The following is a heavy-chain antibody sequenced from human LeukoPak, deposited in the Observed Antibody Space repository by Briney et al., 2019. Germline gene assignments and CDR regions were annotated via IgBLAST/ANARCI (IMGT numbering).Heavy chain of an antibody. V-gene: IGHV3-38-3*01. J-gene: IGHJ4*02. CDR3: VKGGSYIRYFDY. CDR1: GFTVSSNE. CDR2: ISGGST. D-gene: IGHD1-26*01. Sequence: GGSLRLSCAASGFTVSSNEMSWVRQAPGKGLEWVSSISGGSTYYADSRKGRFTISRDNSKNTLHLQMNSLRAEDTAVYYCVKGGSYIRYFDYWGQGTLVTVSS.